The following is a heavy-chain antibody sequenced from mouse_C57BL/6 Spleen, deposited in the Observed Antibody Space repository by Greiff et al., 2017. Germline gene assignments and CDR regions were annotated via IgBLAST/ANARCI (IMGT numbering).Heavy chain of an antibody. CDR3: ARGDSSGSYYCDY. J-gene: IGHJ2*01. D-gene: IGHD3-2*02. CDR1: GYTFTSYW. Sequence: QVQLQQPGAELVRPGSSVKLSCKASGYTFTSYWMDWVKQRPGQGLEWIGNIYPSDSETHYNQKFKDKATLTVDKSSSTAYMQLSSLTSEDSAVSYCARGDSSGSYYCDYWGQGTTLTVSS. V-gene: IGHV1-61*01. CDR2: IYPSDSET.